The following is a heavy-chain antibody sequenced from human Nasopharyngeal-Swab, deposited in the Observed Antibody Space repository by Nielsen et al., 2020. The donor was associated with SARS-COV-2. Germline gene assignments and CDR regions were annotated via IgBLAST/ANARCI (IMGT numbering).Heavy chain of an antibody. V-gene: IGHV3-21*01. CDR2: ISSSSSYI. J-gene: IGHJ6*02. Sequence: GESLKISCAASGFTFSSYSMNWVRQAPGKGLEWVSSISSSSSYIYYADSVKGRFTISRDNAKNSLYLQMNSLRAEDTAVYYCARTPVLRFLEWPLYYGMDVWGQGTTVTVSS. CDR1: GFTFSSYS. CDR3: ARTPVLRFLEWPLYYGMDV. D-gene: IGHD3-3*01.